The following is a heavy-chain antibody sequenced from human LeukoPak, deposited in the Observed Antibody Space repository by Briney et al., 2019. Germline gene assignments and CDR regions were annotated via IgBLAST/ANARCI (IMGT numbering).Heavy chain of an antibody. CDR2: ISAYNGNT. D-gene: IGHD2-2*01. J-gene: IGHJ5*02. V-gene: IGHV1-18*01. CDR1: GYTFTSYG. CDR3: ARVSPHCSSTSCYSNWFDP. Sequence: ASVKLSCKASGYTFTSYGISWVRQAPGQGLEWMGWISAYNGNTNYAQKLQGRVTMTTDTSTSTAYMELRSLRSDDTAVYYCARVSPHCSSTSCYSNWFDPWGQGTLVTVSS.